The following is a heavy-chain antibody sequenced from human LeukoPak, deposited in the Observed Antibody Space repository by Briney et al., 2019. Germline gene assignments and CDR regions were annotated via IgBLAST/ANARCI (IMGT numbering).Heavy chain of an antibody. Sequence: KPGGSLRLSCAASGFTFSSYSMNWVRQAPGKGLEWVSSITSSSSYIFYADSVEGRFTISRDNAKNALYLQMNSLRAEDTAVYYCARDLVVVTGIPGYYYGMDVWGQGTTVTVSS. CDR1: GFTFSSYS. CDR2: ITSSSSYI. D-gene: IGHD2-21*02. J-gene: IGHJ6*02. V-gene: IGHV3-21*01. CDR3: ARDLVVVTGIPGYYYGMDV.